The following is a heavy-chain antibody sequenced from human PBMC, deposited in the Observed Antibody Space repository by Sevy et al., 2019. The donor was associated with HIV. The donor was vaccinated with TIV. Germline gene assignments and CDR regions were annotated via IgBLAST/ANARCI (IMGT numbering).Heavy chain of an antibody. CDR3: ARPAAAGGDWFDP. CDR2: INPNSGGT. V-gene: IGHV1-2*02. J-gene: IGHJ5*02. CDR1: GYTFTGYY. D-gene: IGHD6-13*01. Sequence: ASVKVSCKASGYTFTGYYMHWVRQAPGQGLEWMGWINPNSGGTNYAQKFQRRVTMTRDTSISTAYMELSRLRSDDTAVYYCARPAAAGGDWFDPWGQGTLVTVSS.